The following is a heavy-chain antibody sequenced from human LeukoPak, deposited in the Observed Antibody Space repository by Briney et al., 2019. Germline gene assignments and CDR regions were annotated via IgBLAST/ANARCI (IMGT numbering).Heavy chain of an antibody. D-gene: IGHD3-16*01. CDR3: ARFGVYYDMGV. V-gene: IGHV4-59*01. Sequence: SETLSLTCTVCGGSITGYYWTWIRQPQGKGLGWIGQIHYSGKADYHPSLRSRITISVDTSKNQMSLKLSSVTAADTAVYYCARFGVYYDMGVWGQGTTVTVS. CDR2: IHYSGKA. J-gene: IGHJ6*02. CDR1: GGSITGYY.